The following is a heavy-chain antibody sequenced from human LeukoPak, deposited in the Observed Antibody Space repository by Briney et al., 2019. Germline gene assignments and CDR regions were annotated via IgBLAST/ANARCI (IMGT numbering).Heavy chain of an antibody. CDR3: AGWEDNYDSSGYYFY. CDR2: INPNSGGT. J-gene: IGHJ4*02. CDR1: GYTFTGYY. V-gene: IGHV1-2*02. Sequence: ASVKVSCKASGYTFTGYYMHWVRQAPGQGLEWMGWINPNSGGTNYAQKFQGRVTMTRDTSISTAYMALSRLRSDHTTVYYCAGWEDNYDSSGYYFYWGQGTLVTVSS. D-gene: IGHD3-22*01.